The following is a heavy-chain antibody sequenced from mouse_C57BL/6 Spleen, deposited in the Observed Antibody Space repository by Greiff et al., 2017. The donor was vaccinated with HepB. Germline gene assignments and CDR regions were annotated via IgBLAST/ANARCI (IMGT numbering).Heavy chain of an antibody. CDR2: ISDGGSYT. CDR1: GFTFSSYA. J-gene: IGHJ1*03. CDR3: ARVPIYYGNRRLWYFDV. D-gene: IGHD2-1*01. V-gene: IGHV5-4*03. Sequence: EVKLVESGGGLVKPGGSLKLSCAASGFTFSSYAMSWVRQTPEKRLEWVATISDGGSYTYYPDNVKGRFTISRDNAKNNLYLQMSHLKSEDTAMYYCARVPIYYGNRRLWYFDVWGTGTTVTVSS.